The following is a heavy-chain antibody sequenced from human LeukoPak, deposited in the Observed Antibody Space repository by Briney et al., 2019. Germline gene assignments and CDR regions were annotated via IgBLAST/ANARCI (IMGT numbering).Heavy chain of an antibody. V-gene: IGHV4-59*01. J-gene: IGHJ4*02. CDR3: ARGGGYFPFDY. CDR2: IYYSGST. CDR1: GGSISSYY. Sequence: SETLSLTCTVSGGSISSYYWSWIRQPPGKGLEWIGYIYYSGSTNYNPSLKSRVTISVDTSKNQFSLKLSSVSAADTAVYYCARGGGYFPFDYWGQGTLVTISS. D-gene: IGHD2/OR15-2a*01.